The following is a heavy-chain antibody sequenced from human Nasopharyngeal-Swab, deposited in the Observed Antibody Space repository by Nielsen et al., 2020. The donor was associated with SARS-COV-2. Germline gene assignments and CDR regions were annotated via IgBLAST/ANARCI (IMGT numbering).Heavy chain of an antibody. CDR2: IIPIFGPA. J-gene: IGHJ6*02. V-gene: IGHV1-69*13. D-gene: IGHD2-15*01. CDR3: ARGGSSDIVVVVAAAYYYYGMDV. CDR1: GGTFSSYA. Sequence: SVKVSCKAPGGTFSSYAISWVRQAPGQGLEWMGGIIPIFGPANYAQKFQGRVTITADESTSTAYMELSSLRSEDTAVYYCARGGSSDIVVVVAAAYYYYGMDVWGQGTTVTVSS.